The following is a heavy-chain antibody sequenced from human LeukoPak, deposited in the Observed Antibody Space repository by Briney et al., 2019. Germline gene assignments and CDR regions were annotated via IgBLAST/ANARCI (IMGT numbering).Heavy chain of an antibody. J-gene: IGHJ4*02. CDR2: IYYRGAN. V-gene: IGHV4-39*02. CDR1: GGSMSSSSYY. Sequence: SETLSLTCTVSGGSMSSSSYYWGWIRQSPGKGLGWIGSIYYRGANHYNPSLKSRVTMSVDTSKNQFSVKLTSVTATDTAVYYCVRVRGYWLVRGYLDYWGQGTQVTVSS. CDR3: VRVRGYWLVRGYLDY. D-gene: IGHD6-19*01.